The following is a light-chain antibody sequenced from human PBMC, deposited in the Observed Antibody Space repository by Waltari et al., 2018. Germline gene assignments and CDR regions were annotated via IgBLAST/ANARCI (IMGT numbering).Light chain of an antibody. J-gene: IGLJ3*02. CDR3: ASYIPGSTLV. Sequence: QSALTQPASVSGSPGQSITISCTGSSSDVGRYNYVSWYQQFPDRAPKLMIYDVTNRPSGVSNRFSGSKSQTPASLTISGLQPEDEADYYCASYIPGSTLVFGGGTKLTVL. CDR2: DVT. V-gene: IGLV2-14*01. CDR1: SSDVGRYNY.